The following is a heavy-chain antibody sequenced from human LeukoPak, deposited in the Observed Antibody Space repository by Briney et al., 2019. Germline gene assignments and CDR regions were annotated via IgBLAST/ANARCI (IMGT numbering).Heavy chain of an antibody. CDR2: ISGSGGGT. D-gene: IGHD3-3*01. Sequence: GGSLRLSCAASGFTFSSYAMNWVRQAPGKGLEWVSAISGSGGGTYYADSVKGRFTISRDNSKNTLYLQMNSLRAEDTAVYYCAKDHLDFWSGYSPSDYWGQGTLVTVSS. V-gene: IGHV3-23*01. CDR1: GFTFSSYA. J-gene: IGHJ4*02. CDR3: AKDHLDFWSGYSPSDY.